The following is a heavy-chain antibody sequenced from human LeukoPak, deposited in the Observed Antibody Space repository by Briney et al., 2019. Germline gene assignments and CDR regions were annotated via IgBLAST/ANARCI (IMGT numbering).Heavy chain of an antibody. Sequence: PSDTLSLTCTLSGGSISSSSYYWGWIRKPQRKGVEWIGSIYYSGSTYYNPSLKSRVTISVDTSKNQFSLKLSSVTAADTAVYYCAISDIIWNYVRPFDYWGQGTLVTVSS. CDR2: IYYSGST. J-gene: IGHJ4*02. D-gene: IGHD1-7*01. CDR1: GGSISSSSYY. CDR3: AISDIIWNYVRPFDY. V-gene: IGHV4-39*01.